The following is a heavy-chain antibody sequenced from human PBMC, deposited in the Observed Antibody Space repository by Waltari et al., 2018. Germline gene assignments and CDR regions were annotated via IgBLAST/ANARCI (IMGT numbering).Heavy chain of an antibody. CDR2: IIPILGIA. Sequence: QVQLVQSGAEVKKPGSSVKVSCKASGGTFSSYTISWVRQAPGQGLEWMGRIIPILGIANYAKKFQGRVTITADKSTSTAYMELSSLRSEDTAVYYCARALGYYDSSGYYWGQGTLVTVSS. CDR3: ARALGYYDSSGYY. V-gene: IGHV1-69*02. J-gene: IGHJ4*02. D-gene: IGHD3-22*01. CDR1: GGTFSSYT.